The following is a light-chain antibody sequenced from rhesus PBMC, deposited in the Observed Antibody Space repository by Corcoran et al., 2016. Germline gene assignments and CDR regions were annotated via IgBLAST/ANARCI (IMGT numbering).Light chain of an antibody. J-gene: IGKJ2*01. Sequence: DIVMAQSPDSLAVSLGERVTINCKSSQSLLYSSNYKNYLAWYQQKPGQAPKLLIYWAATRESGVPNRFSGSESGTDFTLTISGLQAEDVAVYYCQQYYDTPYTFGQGTKVEI. V-gene: IGKV4-1*01. CDR3: QQYYDTPYT. CDR2: WAA. CDR1: QSLLYSSNYKNY.